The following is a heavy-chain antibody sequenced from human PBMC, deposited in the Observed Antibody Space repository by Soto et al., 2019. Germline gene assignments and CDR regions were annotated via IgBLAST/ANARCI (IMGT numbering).Heavy chain of an antibody. J-gene: IGHJ4*02. D-gene: IGHD3-10*01. V-gene: IGHV3-33*01. CDR2: IWHDGSKK. Sequence: QVQLVESGGGVVQPGRSLRLSCAASGFTFSTYGFHWVRQAPGKGLEWVAAIWHDGSKKYYADSVRDRFGISRDDSKNTLYLQMNSLRVEDTAVYYCARDLSYGSGEFWGQGTLVTVSS. CDR3: ARDLSYGSGEF. CDR1: GFTFSTYG.